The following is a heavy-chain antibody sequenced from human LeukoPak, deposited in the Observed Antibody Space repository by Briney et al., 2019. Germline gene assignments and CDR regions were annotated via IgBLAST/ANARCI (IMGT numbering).Heavy chain of an antibody. J-gene: IGHJ6*02. CDR3: ARDSAVLYYYYGMDV. CDR2: MNPNSGNT. D-gene: IGHD2-8*01. CDR1: GYTFTSYD. V-gene: IGHV1-8*01. Sequence: ASVKVSCKASGYTFTSYDINWVRQATGQGLEWMGWMNPNSGNTGYAQKFQGRVTMTRNTSIGTAYMELSSLRSEDTAVYYCARDSAVLYYYYGMDVWGQGTTVTVSS.